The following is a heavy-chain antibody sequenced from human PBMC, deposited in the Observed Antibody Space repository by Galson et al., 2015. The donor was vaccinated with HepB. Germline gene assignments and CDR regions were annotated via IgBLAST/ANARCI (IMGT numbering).Heavy chain of an antibody. CDR3: ARGPLGYCSSFSCSDYFDY. J-gene: IGHJ4*02. D-gene: IGHD2-2*01. Sequence: SVKVSCKASGYTFTSYYIHWVRQAPGPPLEWMGIFNPSGSRPRNAQNFHGRIPMTRDTSTSTLYMELSSLRSEDTAVYFCARGPLGYCSSFSCSDYFDYWGQGTLVTVSS. V-gene: IGHV1-46*01. CDR2: FNPSGSRP. CDR1: GYTFTSYY.